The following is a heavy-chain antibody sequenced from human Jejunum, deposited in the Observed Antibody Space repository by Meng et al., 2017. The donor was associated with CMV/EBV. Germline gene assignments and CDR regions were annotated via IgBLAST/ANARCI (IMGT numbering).Heavy chain of an antibody. CDR1: GFTFSDYY. D-gene: IGHD1-26*01. V-gene: IGHV3-11*01. Sequence: AAHGFTFSDYYRGGIRQAPGMWLEWISYISGSGSSKNYADSVKGRFIISRDNAKNSLILQVNSLRAEDTAVYYCARMKWDLEMNFDYWGQGTLVTVSS. J-gene: IGHJ4*02. CDR2: ISGSGSSK. CDR3: ARMKWDLEMNFDY.